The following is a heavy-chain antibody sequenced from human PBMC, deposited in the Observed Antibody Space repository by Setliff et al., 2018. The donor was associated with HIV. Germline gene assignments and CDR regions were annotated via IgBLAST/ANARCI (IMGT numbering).Heavy chain of an antibody. J-gene: IGHJ4*02. CDR1: SGSFSGYY. CDR2: INHRGST. D-gene: IGHD2-21*01. CDR3: ARWREMEGDYFDY. V-gene: IGHV4-34*01. Sequence: SETLSLTCAVYSGSFSGYYWSWIRQPPGKGLEWIGEINHRGSTNYHPTLKSRVTISINMSKDQFSLKWSSATAADTAVYYCARWREMEGDYFDYWGQGTLVTVSS.